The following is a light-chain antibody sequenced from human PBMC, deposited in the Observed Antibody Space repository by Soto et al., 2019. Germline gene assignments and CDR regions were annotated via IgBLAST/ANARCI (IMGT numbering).Light chain of an antibody. CDR2: DVS. V-gene: IGLV2-14*01. Sequence: QSALTQPASVSGSPGQSITISCTGTSSDVGGYNYVSWYQQHPGKAPKLMIYDVSNRPSGVSNRFSGSKSGNTASLTISGLQAEDEADYYCSSYTSSSTPYCVFGTGTKLTV. CDR1: SSDVGGYNY. CDR3: SSYTSSSTPYCV. J-gene: IGLJ1*01.